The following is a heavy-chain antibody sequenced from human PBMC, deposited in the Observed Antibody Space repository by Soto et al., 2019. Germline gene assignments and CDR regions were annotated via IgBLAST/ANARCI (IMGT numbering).Heavy chain of an antibody. CDR3: AKDLLLWFGELSLTPAPYNSY. D-gene: IGHD3-10*01. CDR1: GFTFSSYA. Sequence: GGSLRLSCAASGFTFSSYAMSWVRQAPGKGLEWVSAISGSGGSTYYADSVKGRFTISRDNSKNTLYLQMNSLRAEDTAVYYCAKDLLLWFGELSLTPAPYNSYWGQGTLVTVSS. CDR2: ISGSGGST. V-gene: IGHV3-23*01. J-gene: IGHJ4*02.